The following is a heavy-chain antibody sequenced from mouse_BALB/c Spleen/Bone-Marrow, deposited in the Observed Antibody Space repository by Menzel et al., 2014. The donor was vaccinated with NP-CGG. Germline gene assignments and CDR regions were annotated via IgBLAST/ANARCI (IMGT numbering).Heavy chain of an antibody. V-gene: IGHV1-14*01. CDR1: GYTFXGYV. J-gene: IGHJ4*01. Sequence: VQLQQSGPELVKPGASVKMSCKASGYTFXGYVMHWVKQKPGQGLEWIGYINPYNDGTKYNEKFKGKATLTSDKSSSTAYMELSSLTSEDSAVYYCAREGGLRRGDYYTMDYWGQGTSVTVSS. D-gene: IGHD2-4*01. CDR2: INPYNDGT. CDR3: AREGGLRRGDYYTMDY.